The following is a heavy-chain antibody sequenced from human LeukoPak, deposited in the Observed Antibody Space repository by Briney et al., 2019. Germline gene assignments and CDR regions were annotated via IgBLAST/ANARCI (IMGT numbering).Heavy chain of an antibody. CDR3: ATLSWDFWSGYEYYFDY. CDR2: IYYSGST. CDR1: GGSISSYY. J-gene: IGHJ4*02. V-gene: IGHV4-59*01. D-gene: IGHD3-3*01. Sequence: SETLSLTCTDSGGSISSYYWSWIRQPPGKGLEWIGYIYYSGSTNYNPSLKSRVTISVDTSKNQFSLKLSSVTAADTAVYYCATLSWDFWSGYEYYFDYWGQGTLVTVSS.